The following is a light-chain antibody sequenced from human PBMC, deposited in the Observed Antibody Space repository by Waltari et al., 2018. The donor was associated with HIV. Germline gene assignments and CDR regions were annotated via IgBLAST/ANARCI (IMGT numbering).Light chain of an antibody. V-gene: IGKV3-15*01. Sequence: EIALTQSPGTLALSPGERATLSCRASQSVSSSFLAWYQQKPGQAPRLLIHGASTRASGIPGRFNGTGSGTEFTLTINSLQSEDFAFYYCQEYNSWPPRYTFGQGTKVEMK. CDR2: GAS. CDR3: QEYNSWPPRYT. J-gene: IGKJ2*01. CDR1: QSVSSS.